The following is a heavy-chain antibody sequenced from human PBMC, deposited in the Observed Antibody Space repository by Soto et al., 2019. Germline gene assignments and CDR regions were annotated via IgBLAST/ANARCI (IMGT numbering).Heavy chain of an antibody. Sequence: HPGGSLRLSCSASGFSFSGTALHWVRQPSGKGLEWVGRIRTKANNYATSFAASVKDRFTIFRDDSKNTAYLQMNSLKTEDTAVYYCLRGDFWSGYYDYNSGLDVWGQGTTVTVSS. V-gene: IGHV3-73*01. D-gene: IGHD3-3*01. CDR3: LRGDFWSGYYDYNSGLDV. CDR2: IRTKANNYAT. J-gene: IGHJ6*02. CDR1: GFSFSGTA.